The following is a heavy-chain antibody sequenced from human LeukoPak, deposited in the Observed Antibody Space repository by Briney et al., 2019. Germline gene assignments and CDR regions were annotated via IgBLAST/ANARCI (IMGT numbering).Heavy chain of an antibody. Sequence: GGSLRLSCAASGFTFDDYAMHWVRQAPGKGLEWVSLISWDGGSTYYADSVKGRFTISRDNSKNSLYLQMNSLRAEDTALYYCAKGYYRRSHTFGVVDYWGQGTLVTVSS. V-gene: IGHV3-43D*03. J-gene: IGHJ4*02. CDR2: ISWDGGST. CDR1: GFTFDDYA. CDR3: AKGYYRRSHTFGVVDY. D-gene: IGHD2-8*01.